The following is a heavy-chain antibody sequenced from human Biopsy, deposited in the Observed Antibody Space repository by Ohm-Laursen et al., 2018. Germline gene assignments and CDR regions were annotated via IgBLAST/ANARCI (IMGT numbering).Heavy chain of an antibody. CDR1: GDSVSSGSFY. V-gene: IGHV4-61*01. J-gene: IGHJ4*02. CDR3: ARGQALKSFDY. CDR2: IYDRGST. Sequence: SGTLSLTCPVSGDSVSSGSFYWTWIRQPPGQGLEYIGYIYDRGSTANYNPSLESRVTMSVDTSKNQFSLKLSSVTAADTAGYYCARGQALKSFDYWGQGTLVTVSS.